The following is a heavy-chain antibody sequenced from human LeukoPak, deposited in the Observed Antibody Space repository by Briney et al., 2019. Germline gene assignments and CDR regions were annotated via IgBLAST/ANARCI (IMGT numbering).Heavy chain of an antibody. D-gene: IGHD2-15*01. Sequence: GGSLRLSCAASGFTFSGSGMSWVRQAPGKGLEWISSSGDSDGSTYYADSLKGRFAISRDNSKNTLYLQMNNLRAEDTAVYYCAKGGCRGTCNPLAYWGQGALVTVSP. CDR1: GFTFSGSG. CDR3: AKGGCRGTCNPLAY. V-gene: IGHV3-23*01. J-gene: IGHJ4*02. CDR2: SGDSDGST.